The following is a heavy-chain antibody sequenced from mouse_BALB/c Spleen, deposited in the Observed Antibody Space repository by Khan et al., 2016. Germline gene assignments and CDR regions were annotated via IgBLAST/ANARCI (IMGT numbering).Heavy chain of an antibody. Sequence: EVKLEESGGGLVQPGGSLKLSCAASGFDFSRYWMSWVRQAPGKGLEWIGEINPDSSTINYTPSLQDKFIISRDNATNTPYLQISQERSWDTAVYYCAKQGDCAVGYWGQGTSLTGSS. CDR1: GFDFSRYW. J-gene: IGHJ4*01. V-gene: IGHV4-1*02. CDR3: AKQGDCAVGY. CDR2: INPDSSTI.